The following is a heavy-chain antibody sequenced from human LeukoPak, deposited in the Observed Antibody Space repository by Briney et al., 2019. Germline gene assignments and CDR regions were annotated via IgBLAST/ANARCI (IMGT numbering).Heavy chain of an antibody. V-gene: IGHV3-73*01. CDR3: ANSASMNAIFDY. Sequence: AGGSLRLSCAAFGLTFSGSEMHWVRQASGKGLEWVGRIRNKANRYATSYAASVNDRFTMSRDDSKKTAFLQMNSLKTEDTAVYYCANSASMNAIFDYWGQGSLVTVSS. J-gene: IGHJ4*02. CDR2: IRNKANRYAT. CDR1: GLTFSGSE.